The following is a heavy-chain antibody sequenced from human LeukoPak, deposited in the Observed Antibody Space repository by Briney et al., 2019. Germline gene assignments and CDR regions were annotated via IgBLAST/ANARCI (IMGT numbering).Heavy chain of an antibody. CDR1: GGSISSGDYY. Sequence: LSLTCTVSGGSISSGDYYWSWIRQAPGKGLEWVSYISSSGSTIYYADSVKGRFTISRDNAKNSLFLQMNSLRAEDTAVYYCARDRGSYSQRQFDYWGQGTLVTVSS. J-gene: IGHJ4*02. D-gene: IGHD1-26*01. V-gene: IGHV3-11*01. CDR2: ISSSGSTI. CDR3: ARDRGSYSQRQFDY.